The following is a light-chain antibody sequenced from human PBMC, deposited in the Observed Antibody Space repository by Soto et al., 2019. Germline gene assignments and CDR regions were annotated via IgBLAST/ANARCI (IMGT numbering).Light chain of an antibody. CDR2: RNN. CDR1: SSKIGSNY. CDR3: AAWDDRLRGQV. V-gene: IGLV1-47*01. Sequence: QYVLTQPPSASGTPGQRVTISCSGSSSKIGSNYVYWYQQLPGTAPKLLIYRNNQRPSGVPDRFSGSKSGTSASLAISGLRSEDEADYYCAAWDDRLRGQVFGTGTKFTVL. J-gene: IGLJ1*01.